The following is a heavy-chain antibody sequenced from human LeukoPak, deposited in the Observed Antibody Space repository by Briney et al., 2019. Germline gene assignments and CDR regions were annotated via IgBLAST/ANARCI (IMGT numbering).Heavy chain of an antibody. Sequence: PSETLSLTCSVSGDSASRSDSYWDWIRQPPGKGLEWIGTIYYSGRTYYSPSLKSRVTMSVDPSNNQFSLNLRSVTAADTALYYCARRRHYDGSGYLEWGQGTLLSVSS. CDR3: ARRRHYDGSGYLE. CDR1: GDSASRSDSY. V-gene: IGHV4-39*01. D-gene: IGHD3-22*01. CDR2: IYYSGRT. J-gene: IGHJ1*01.